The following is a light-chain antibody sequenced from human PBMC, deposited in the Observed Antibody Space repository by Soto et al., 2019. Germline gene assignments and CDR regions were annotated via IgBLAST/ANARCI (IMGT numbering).Light chain of an antibody. CDR2: DAS. V-gene: IGKV1-5*01. CDR1: QSISSW. J-gene: IGKJ1*01. CDR3: QQYNSYST. Sequence: DIQMPPSPSTLSASVGARVTITCRASQSISSWLAWYQQKPGKAPKLLIYDASSLESGVPSRFSGSGSGTEFTLTISSLQPDDFATYYCQQYNSYSTVGQGTKVDIK.